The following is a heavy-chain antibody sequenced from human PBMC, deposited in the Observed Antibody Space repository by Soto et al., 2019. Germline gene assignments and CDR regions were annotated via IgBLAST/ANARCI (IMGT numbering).Heavy chain of an antibody. D-gene: IGHD3-10*01. Sequence: QVQLQESGPGLVKPSGTLSLTCTVSGGSISSDYWNWIRQPPGKGLEWIGYIHSGSTTYSASLRSRVTISADTSKNQFSLKLSSVTAADTAVYFCARHDGSRSTDYWGQGTLVTVSS. CDR2: IHSGST. J-gene: IGHJ4*02. CDR3: ARHDGSRSTDY. V-gene: IGHV4-59*08. CDR1: GGSISSDY.